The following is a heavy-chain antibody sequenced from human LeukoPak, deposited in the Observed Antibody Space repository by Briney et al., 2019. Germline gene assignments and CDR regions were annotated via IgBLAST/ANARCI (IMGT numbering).Heavy chain of an antibody. CDR1: GYSFTTYG. D-gene: IGHD2-2*01. V-gene: IGHV1-18*01. Sequence: ASVKVSCKASGYSFTTYGISWVRQAPGQGLEWMGWISAYNANTNYALKLQGRVTMTTDTSTSTAYMELRSLRSDDTAVYYCARDYCSSTSCYFDYWGQGTLVTVST. J-gene: IGHJ4*02. CDR2: ISAYNANT. CDR3: ARDYCSSTSCYFDY.